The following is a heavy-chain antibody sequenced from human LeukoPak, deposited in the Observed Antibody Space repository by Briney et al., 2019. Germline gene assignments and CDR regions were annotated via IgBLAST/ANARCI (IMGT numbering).Heavy chain of an antibody. Sequence: ASVKVSCKASGYTFTGYYMHWVRQAPGQELEWMGWINPNSGGTNYAQKFQGRVTMTRDTSISTAYMELSRLRSDDTAVYYCARVRGYYGSGSYYKTSGYYYYGMDVWGQGTTVTVSS. D-gene: IGHD3-10*01. CDR3: ARVRGYYGSGSYYKTSGYYYYGMDV. CDR2: INPNSGGT. J-gene: IGHJ6*02. CDR1: GYTFTGYY. V-gene: IGHV1-2*02.